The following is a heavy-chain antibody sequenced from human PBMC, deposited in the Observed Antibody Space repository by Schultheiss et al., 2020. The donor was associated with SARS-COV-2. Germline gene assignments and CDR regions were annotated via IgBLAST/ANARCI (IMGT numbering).Heavy chain of an antibody. D-gene: IGHD6-19*01. Sequence: GGSLRLSCAASGFTFSSYGMHWVRQAPGKGLEWVSAISGSGGSTYYADSVKGRFTISRDNSKNTLYLQMNSLRAEDTAVYYCATSTVAVHSYYYGLDVWGQGTTVTVSS. CDR2: ISGSGGST. CDR1: GFTFSSYG. V-gene: IGHV3-23*01. CDR3: ATSTVAVHSYYYGLDV. J-gene: IGHJ6*02.